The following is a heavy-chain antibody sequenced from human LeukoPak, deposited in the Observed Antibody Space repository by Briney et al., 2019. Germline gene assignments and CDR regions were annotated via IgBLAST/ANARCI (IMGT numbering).Heavy chain of an antibody. J-gene: IGHJ6*02. CDR1: GFTFSSYS. D-gene: IGHD6-19*01. CDR3: ARSALAVADTYHYYGMDV. Sequence: GGSLRLSCAASGFTFSSYSVNWVRQAPGKGLEWVSSISSSSSYIYYADSVKGRFTISRDNAKNSLYLQMNSLRAEDTAVYYCARSALAVADTYHYYGMDVWGQGTTVTVSS. CDR2: ISSSSSYI. V-gene: IGHV3-21*01.